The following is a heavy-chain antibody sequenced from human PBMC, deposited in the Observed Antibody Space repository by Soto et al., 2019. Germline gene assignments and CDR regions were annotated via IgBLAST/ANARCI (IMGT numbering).Heavy chain of an antibody. CDR1: GGSISSSSYY. D-gene: IGHD2-2*01. J-gene: IGHJ6*02. Sequence: SETLSLTCTVSGGSISSSSYYWGWIRQPPGKGLEWIGSIYYSGSTYYNPSLKSRVTISVDTSKNQFSLKLSSVTAADTAVYYCARSYCSSTSCYASYYYYGMDVWGQGTTVTVSS. CDR3: ARSYCSSTSCYASYYYYGMDV. V-gene: IGHV4-39*01. CDR2: IYYSGST.